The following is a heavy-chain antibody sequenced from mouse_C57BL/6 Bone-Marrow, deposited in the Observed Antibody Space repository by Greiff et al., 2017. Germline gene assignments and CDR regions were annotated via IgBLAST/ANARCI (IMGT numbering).Heavy chain of an antibody. V-gene: IGHV14-4*01. CDR2: IDPENGDT. CDR3: TTGYCYAMDY. CDR1: GFNIKDDY. J-gene: IGHJ4*01. D-gene: IGHD1-2*01. Sequence: VQLQQSGAELVRPGASVKLSCTASGFNIKDDYMHWVKQRPEQGLEWIGWIDPENGDTEYASKFQGKATITADTSSNTAYLQLSSLTSEDTAVYYCTTGYCYAMDYWGQGTTVTDSS.